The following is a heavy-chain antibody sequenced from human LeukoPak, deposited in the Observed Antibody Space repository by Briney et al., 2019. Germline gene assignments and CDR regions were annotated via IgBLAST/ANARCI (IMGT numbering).Heavy chain of an antibody. CDR3: ARDRAYDILTGYYSNNWFDP. J-gene: IGHJ5*02. CDR1: GGTFSSYA. CDR2: IIPIFGTA. Sequence: SVKVSCKASGGTFSSYAISWVRQAPGQGLEWMGGIIPIFGTANYAQKFQGRVTITADKSTSTAYMELSSLRSEDTAVYYCARDRAYDILTGYYSNNWFDPWGQGTLVTVSS. D-gene: IGHD3-9*01. V-gene: IGHV1-69*06.